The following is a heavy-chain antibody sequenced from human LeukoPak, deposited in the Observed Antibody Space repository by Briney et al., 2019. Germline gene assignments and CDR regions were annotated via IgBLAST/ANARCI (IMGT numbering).Heavy chain of an antibody. V-gene: IGHV3-66*04. Sequence: PGGSLRLSCAASGFTVSSNYMSWVRQAPGKGLEWVSVIYSGGSTYYADSVKGRFTISRDNSKNTLYLQMNSLRAEDTAVYYCAGQYGGNSHYYYYYGMDVWGQGTTVTVSS. CDR1: GFTVSSNY. D-gene: IGHD4-23*01. CDR3: AGQYGGNSHYYYYYGMDV. CDR2: IYSGGST. J-gene: IGHJ6*02.